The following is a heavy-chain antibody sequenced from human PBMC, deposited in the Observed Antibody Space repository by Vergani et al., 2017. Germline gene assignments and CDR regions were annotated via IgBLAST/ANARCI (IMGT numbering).Heavy chain of an antibody. Sequence: EVQLVESGGGLVQPGGSLRLSCAASGFTFSLYAMSWVRQAPGKGLDWVSAITGSGGSTYYADSVKGRFTISRDNSKNTLYLQMNILRAEDTAVYYCAKLDPSYYDSSGYPDTWGQGTLVTVSS. J-gene: IGHJ5*02. CDR2: ITGSGGST. CDR3: AKLDPSYYDSSGYPDT. V-gene: IGHV3-23*04. D-gene: IGHD3-22*01. CDR1: GFTFSLYA.